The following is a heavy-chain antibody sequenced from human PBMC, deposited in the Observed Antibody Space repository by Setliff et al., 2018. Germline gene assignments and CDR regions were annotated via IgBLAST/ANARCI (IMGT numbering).Heavy chain of an antibody. V-gene: IGHV3-30*02. Sequence: SVGSLRLSCAASGFTFSRFGMYWVRQAPGKGLEWVAFVRYDGSNKYYADSVKGRFTISKDNSKNTLFLQVNSLTKEDTGVYFCAKDSLEVVIALHGMDVWGQGTTVTVSS. CDR1: GFTFSRFG. J-gene: IGHJ6*02. D-gene: IGHD2-21*01. CDR3: AKDSLEVVIALHGMDV. CDR2: VRYDGSNK.